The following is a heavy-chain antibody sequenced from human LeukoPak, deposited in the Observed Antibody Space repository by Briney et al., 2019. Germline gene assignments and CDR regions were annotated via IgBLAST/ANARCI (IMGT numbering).Heavy chain of an antibody. J-gene: IGHJ4*02. D-gene: IGHD2-2*01. Sequence: GGSLRLSCEASGFTFGDYGMHWVRQRPGEGLEWVSDISWNSITKRYADPVRGRFTISRDNAKNSLYLQMRSLRPEDTAFYYCAKAVPATNYSDLWGRGTLVTVSS. V-gene: IGHV3-9*01. CDR1: GFTFGDYG. CDR2: ISWNSITK. CDR3: AKAVPATNYSDL.